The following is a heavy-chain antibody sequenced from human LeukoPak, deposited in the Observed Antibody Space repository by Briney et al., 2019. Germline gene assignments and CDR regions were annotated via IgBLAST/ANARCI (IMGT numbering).Heavy chain of an antibody. V-gene: IGHV3-23*01. J-gene: IGHJ4*02. CDR2: ISASGGTI. CDR3: AKGATSDTRYYFDY. Sequence: GGSLRLSCAASGFTFGSYAMSWVRQAPGKGLEWVSSISASGGTIYYVDSVKGRFTISRDNSKNTLFLQMKSLRVEHTAIYYCAKGATSDTRYYFDYWGQGSLVTVSS. D-gene: IGHD5-18*01. CDR1: GFTFGSYA.